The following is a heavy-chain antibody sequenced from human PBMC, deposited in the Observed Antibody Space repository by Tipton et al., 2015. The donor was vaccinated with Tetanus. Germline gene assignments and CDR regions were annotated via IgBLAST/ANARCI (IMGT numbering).Heavy chain of an antibody. V-gene: IGHV4-59*01. Sequence: TLSLTCTVSGDPMNDFYWSWIRQPPGKGLEWIGHIFYSGNTDYNPSLKSRVTISVDTSRKQFSLGLSSVTAADTAVYYCARDQKSATLSHFFYGLDVWGQGTTVTVSS. CDR2: IFYSGNT. J-gene: IGHJ6*02. CDR3: ARDQKSATLSHFFYGLDV. CDR1: GDPMNDFY. D-gene: IGHD2-15*01.